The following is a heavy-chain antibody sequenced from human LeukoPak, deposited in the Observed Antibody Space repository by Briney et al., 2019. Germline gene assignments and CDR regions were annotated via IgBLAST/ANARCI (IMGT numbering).Heavy chain of an antibody. CDR2: INSDGSST. CDR1: GFTFSSYW. J-gene: IGHJ4*02. V-gene: IGHV3-74*01. CDR3: ARGPYDFWSGYYIY. D-gene: IGHD3-3*01. Sequence: GGSLRLSCAASGFTFSSYWMHWVRQAPGKGLVWVSRINSDGSSTSYADSVKGQFTISRDNAKNTLYLQMNSLRAEDTAVYYCARGPYDFWSGYYIYWGQGTLVTVSS.